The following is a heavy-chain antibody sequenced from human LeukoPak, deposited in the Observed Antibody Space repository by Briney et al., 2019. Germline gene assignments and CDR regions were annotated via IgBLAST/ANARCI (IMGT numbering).Heavy chain of an antibody. CDR1: GGSISSYY. Sequence: SETLSLTCTVSGGSISSYYWSWIRQPPGKGLEWIGRIYTSGSTNYNPSLKSRVTMSVDTSKNQFSLKLSSVTAADTAVYYCASLGYCSSTSCYHYWGQGTLVTVSS. CDR3: ASLGYCSSTSCYHY. V-gene: IGHV4-4*07. D-gene: IGHD2-2*01. CDR2: IYTSGST. J-gene: IGHJ4*02.